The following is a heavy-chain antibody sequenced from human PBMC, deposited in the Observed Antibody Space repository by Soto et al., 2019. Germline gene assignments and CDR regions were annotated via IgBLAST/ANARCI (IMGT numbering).Heavy chain of an antibody. CDR2: VYYTGST. D-gene: IGHD2-21*02. V-gene: IGHV4-30-4*01. J-gene: IGHJ5*02. CDR3: VRTAREGAVAPHWFDR. CDR1: GASISSTDYY. Sequence: PSETLSLTCTVSGASISSTDYYWIWIRHAPGKGLEWIGYVYYTGSTYYNPSLMSRLTISVDTSKNQFSLKLTSVTAAETAVYYCVRTAREGAVAPHWFDRWGQGTQVTVSS.